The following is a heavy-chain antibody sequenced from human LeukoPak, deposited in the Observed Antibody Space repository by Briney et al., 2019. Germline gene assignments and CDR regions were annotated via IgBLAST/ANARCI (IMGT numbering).Heavy chain of an antibody. CDR3: AKVGRMAAVSSWFDT. V-gene: IGHV3-30*18. CDR1: GFTFSSYG. CDR2: ISYDGSDK. Sequence: GGSLRLSCAASGFTFSSYGMHWVRQAPGKGLEWVAVISYDGSDKYYADSVKGRFTISRDNSKNTLYLQMNSLTAEDTAVYYCAKVGRMAAVSSWFDTWGQGTLVTVSS. D-gene: IGHD6-13*01. J-gene: IGHJ5*02.